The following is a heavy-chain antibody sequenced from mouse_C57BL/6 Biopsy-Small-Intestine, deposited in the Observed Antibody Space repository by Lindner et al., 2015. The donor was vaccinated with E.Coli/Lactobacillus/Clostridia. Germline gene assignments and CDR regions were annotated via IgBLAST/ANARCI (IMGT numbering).Heavy chain of an antibody. D-gene: IGHD2-10*02. CDR1: GDTFSSHP. J-gene: IGHJ4*01. V-gene: IGHV1-64*01. Sequence: SVKVSCKASGDTFSSHPISWVRHAPGQGLEWMGWINPKSGVTNYAQKFQGRVTMTRDTSFNTGYMELSRLGSDDTAVYYCARDPSGRYFTVDPWGQGTLVTVSS. CDR3: ARDPSGRYFTVDP. CDR2: INPKSGVT.